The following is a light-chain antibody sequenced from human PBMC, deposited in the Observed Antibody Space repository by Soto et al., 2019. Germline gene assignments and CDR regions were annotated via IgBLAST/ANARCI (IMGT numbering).Light chain of an antibody. Sequence: EIVLTQSPGTLSLSPGERATLSCRASQSVSSSYLAWYQQKPGQAPRLLIYGASGRATGIPDRFSGSGSGTAFTLTISRLEPEDFAVYYCEEYGSSPGFTFGRGTKVDIK. CDR1: QSVSSSY. J-gene: IGKJ3*01. CDR3: EEYGSSPGFT. CDR2: GAS. V-gene: IGKV3-20*01.